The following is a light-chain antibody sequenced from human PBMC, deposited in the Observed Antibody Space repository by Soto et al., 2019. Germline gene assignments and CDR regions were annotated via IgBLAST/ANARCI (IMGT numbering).Light chain of an antibody. V-gene: IGKV3-11*01. Sequence: EVELTQSPATLSLSPGETATLSCRASQSVDKFLAWYQQRPGQPPRLLMFDSSNRATGVPVRFSGSGSGTVFTLTIDSLEHEASAVYYCQQRNHWPPITFGQGTRLEMK. CDR1: QSVDKF. CDR3: QQRNHWPPIT. J-gene: IGKJ5*01. CDR2: DSS.